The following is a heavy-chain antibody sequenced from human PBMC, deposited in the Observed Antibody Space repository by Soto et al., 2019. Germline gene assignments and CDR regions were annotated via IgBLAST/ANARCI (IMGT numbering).Heavy chain of an antibody. CDR1: GFTFSSYG. CDR3: AKDGYYDFWSGYSGYGMDV. Sequence: QVQLVESGGGVVQPGRSLRLSCAASGFTFSSYGMHWVRQAPGKGLEWVAVISYDGSNKYYADSVKGRFTISRDNSKNTLYLQMNSLRAEDTAVYYCAKDGYYDFWSGYSGYGMDVWGQGTTVTVSS. V-gene: IGHV3-30*18. D-gene: IGHD3-3*01. CDR2: ISYDGSNK. J-gene: IGHJ6*02.